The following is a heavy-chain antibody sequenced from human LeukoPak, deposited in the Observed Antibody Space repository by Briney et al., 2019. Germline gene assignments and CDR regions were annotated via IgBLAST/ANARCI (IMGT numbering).Heavy chain of an antibody. CDR1: GYTFTSYD. V-gene: IGHV1-8*03. CDR3: ARGAHYYDSSGYTENWFDP. Sequence: ASVKVSCKASGYTFTSYDINWVRQATGQGLEWMGWMNPNSGNTGYAQKFQGRVTITRNTSISTAYMELSSLRSEDTAVYYCARGAHYYDSSGYTENWFDPWGQGTLVTVSS. D-gene: IGHD3-22*01. J-gene: IGHJ5*02. CDR2: MNPNSGNT.